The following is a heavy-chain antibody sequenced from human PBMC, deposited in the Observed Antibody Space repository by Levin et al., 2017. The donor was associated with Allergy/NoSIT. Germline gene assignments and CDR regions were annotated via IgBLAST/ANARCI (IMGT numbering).Heavy chain of an antibody. CDR1: GFTFSDYY. Sequence: GGSLRLSCAASGFTFSDYYMSWIRQAPGKGLEWVSYISSSGSTIYYADSVKGRFTISRDNAKNSLYLQMNSLRAEDTAVYYCARAVHYDFWSGYYNPSYYYYGMDVWGQGTTVTVSS. CDR2: ISSSGSTI. D-gene: IGHD3-3*01. V-gene: IGHV3-11*01. CDR3: ARAVHYDFWSGYYNPSYYYYGMDV. J-gene: IGHJ6*02.